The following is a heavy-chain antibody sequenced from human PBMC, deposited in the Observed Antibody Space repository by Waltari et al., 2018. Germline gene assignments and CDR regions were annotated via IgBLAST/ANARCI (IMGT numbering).Heavy chain of an antibody. J-gene: IGHJ4*02. CDR3: ARQQLVPLPFDY. V-gene: IGHV4-59*11. CDR1: GGSISSHY. Sequence: QVQLQESGPGLVKPSETLSLTCTVSGGSISSHYWSWSRQPPGKGLEWIGYIYYSGSTNYNPSLKSRVTISVDTSKNQFSLKLSSVTAADTAVYYCARQQLVPLPFDYWGQGTLVTVSS. D-gene: IGHD6-13*01. CDR2: IYYSGST.